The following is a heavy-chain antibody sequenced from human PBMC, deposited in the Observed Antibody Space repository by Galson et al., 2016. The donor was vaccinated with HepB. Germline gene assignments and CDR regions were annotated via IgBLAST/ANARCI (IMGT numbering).Heavy chain of an antibody. Sequence: QSGAEVKKPGESLKISCKGSGYTFSRHWIGWLRQMPEKGLEWMGVIYPGDSDTRYSPSFQGQVTISVDKSISTAYLQWSSLKASDTAIYYCARQDYDILTVFHSPYNAFDIWGQGTKVTVSS. CDR1: GYTFSRHW. D-gene: IGHD3-9*01. CDR3: ARQDYDILTVFHSPYNAFDI. J-gene: IGHJ3*02. V-gene: IGHV5-51*01. CDR2: IYPGDSDT.